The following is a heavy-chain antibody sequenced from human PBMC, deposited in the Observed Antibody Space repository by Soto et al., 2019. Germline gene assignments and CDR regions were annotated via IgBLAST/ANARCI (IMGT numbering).Heavy chain of an antibody. CDR1: GFTFSSYW. CDR3: VRDKPHNWVDP. V-gene: IGHV3-74*01. J-gene: IGHJ5*02. Sequence: GGSLRLACAASGFTFSSYWMHWVRQVPGKGLVLVPRINNDGSAATYADSVKGRFTISRDNAKNTVYLQMNSLRAEDTAVYYCVRDKPHNWVDPWGQGTPVTVSS. CDR2: INNDGSAA.